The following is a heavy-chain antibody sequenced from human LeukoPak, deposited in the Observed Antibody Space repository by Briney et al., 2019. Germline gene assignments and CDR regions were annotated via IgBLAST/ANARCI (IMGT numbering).Heavy chain of an antibody. J-gene: IGHJ4*02. CDR2: IRYDGSNK. CDR1: GLTFSSYG. D-gene: IGHD1-26*01. Sequence: GGSLRLSCAASGLTFSSYGMHWVRQAPGKGLEWVAFIRYDGSNKYYADSVKGRFTISRDNSKNTLYLQMNSLRAEDTAVYYCAKDRYSGSSIGDYWGQGTLVTVSS. CDR3: AKDRYSGSSIGDY. V-gene: IGHV3-30*02.